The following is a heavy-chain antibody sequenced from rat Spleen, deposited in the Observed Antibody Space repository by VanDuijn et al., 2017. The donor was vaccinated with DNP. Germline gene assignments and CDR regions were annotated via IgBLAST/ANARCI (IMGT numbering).Heavy chain of an antibody. D-gene: IGHD2-3*01. CDR1: GFSFRGDW. Sequence: EVQLVESGGGLVQPGSPLKLSCAASGFSFRGDWLNWIRQAPGKGLEWVQTIIPDGSTTYYPDTVKGRFMISKDDARNTEYLQMNNLRSEETAMYYCSSGGPDMIQGNWFAYWGQGTLVTVSS. CDR2: IIPDGSTT. J-gene: IGHJ3*01. CDR3: SSGGPDMIQGNWFAY. V-gene: IGHV5-35*01.